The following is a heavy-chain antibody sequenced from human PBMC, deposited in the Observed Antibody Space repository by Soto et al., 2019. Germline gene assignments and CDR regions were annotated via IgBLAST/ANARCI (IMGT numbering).Heavy chain of an antibody. Sequence: PSETLSLTCAVSGGSISSXXXWSWVRQPPGKGLEWIGEIYHSGSTNYNPSLKSRVTISVDKSKNQFSLKLSSVTAADTAVYYCARHRYDFWSGYYIPHYYYYGMDVWGQGTTVTVSS. D-gene: IGHD3-3*01. J-gene: IGHJ6*02. CDR1: GGSISSXXX. CDR3: ARHRYDFWSGYYIPHYYYYGMDV. CDR2: IYHSGST. V-gene: IGHV4-4*02.